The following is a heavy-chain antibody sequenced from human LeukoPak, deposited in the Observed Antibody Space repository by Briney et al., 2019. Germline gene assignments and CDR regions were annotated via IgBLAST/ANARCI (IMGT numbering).Heavy chain of an antibody. CDR2: ISSDGNNK. J-gene: IGHJ4*02. CDR1: GFTFSSYG. V-gene: IGHV3-30*18. Sequence: PGGSLRLSCAASGFTFSSYGMHWVRQAPGKGLEWVAIISSDGNNKYYADSVKGRFTISRDNSKNTLYLQMNSLRAEDTAVYYCAKVVGPERDYYGSGSYFYYFDYWGQGTLVTVSS. D-gene: IGHD3-10*01. CDR3: AKVVGPERDYYGSGSYFYYFDY.